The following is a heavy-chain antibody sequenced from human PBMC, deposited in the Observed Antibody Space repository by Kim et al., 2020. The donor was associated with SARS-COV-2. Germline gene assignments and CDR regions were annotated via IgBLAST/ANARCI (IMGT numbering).Heavy chain of an antibody. V-gene: IGHV3-48*03. D-gene: IGHD5-12*01. J-gene: IGHJ3*02. CDR3: AREVATTPDAFDI. Sequence: GGSLRLSCAVSGSTFSSYEMNWVRQAPGKGLEWVSYISKSGTGRQYADSVKGRFTISRDNAKNSLYLQMNSLRAEDTAFYYCAREVATTPDAFDIWGQGTLVTVSS. CDR2: ISKSGTGR. CDR1: GSTFSSYE.